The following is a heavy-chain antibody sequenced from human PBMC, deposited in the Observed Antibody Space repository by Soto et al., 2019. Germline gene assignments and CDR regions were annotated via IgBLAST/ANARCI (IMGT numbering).Heavy chain of an antibody. Sequence: GGSLRLSCAASGFTFSSYAMSWVRQAPGKGLEWVSAISGSGGSKYYADSVKGRFTISRDNSKNTLYLQMNSLRAEDTAVYYCAKSPFGDPYYYYYYMDVWGKGTTVTVSS. CDR3: AKSPFGDPYYYYYYMDV. V-gene: IGHV3-23*01. J-gene: IGHJ6*03. D-gene: IGHD3-10*01. CDR1: GFTFSSYA. CDR2: ISGSGGSK.